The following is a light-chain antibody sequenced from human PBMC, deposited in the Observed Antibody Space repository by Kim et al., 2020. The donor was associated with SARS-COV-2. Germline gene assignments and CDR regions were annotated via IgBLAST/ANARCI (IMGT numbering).Light chain of an antibody. CDR3: NSRDISGNYWV. Sequence: AVGQTVRITCQGDSLRSYYVRWYQQKSRQAPILVIYGKNDRPSGIPDRFSGSTSGDTASLTVTGAQAEDEADYYCNSRDISGNYWVFGGGTQLTVL. J-gene: IGLJ3*02. V-gene: IGLV3-19*01. CDR2: GKN. CDR1: SLRSYY.